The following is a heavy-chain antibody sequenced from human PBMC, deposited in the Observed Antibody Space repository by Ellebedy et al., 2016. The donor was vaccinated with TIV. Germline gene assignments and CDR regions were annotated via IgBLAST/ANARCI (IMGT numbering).Heavy chain of an antibody. CDR2: IYYSGSA. J-gene: IGHJ5*02. CDR1: GGSISNSDYY. CDR3: ARDPALPRGRFDT. V-gene: IGHV4-39*07. Sequence: MPSETLSLTCTVSGGSISNSDYYWNWIRQPPGKGLEWIGSIYYSGSAYYNPSPTSRVTVSVDTSKNQFSLNLTSVTAADTAVYYCARDPALPRGRFDTWGQGTLVTVSS.